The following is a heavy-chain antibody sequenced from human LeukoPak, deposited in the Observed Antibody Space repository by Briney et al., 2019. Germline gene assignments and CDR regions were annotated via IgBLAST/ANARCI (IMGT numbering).Heavy chain of an antibody. CDR1: GGSIRSYS. CDR3: ARVHIVVVVAAYFDY. J-gene: IGHJ4*02. D-gene: IGHD2-15*01. V-gene: IGHV4-59*12. CDR2: IYYSGST. Sequence: SETLSLTCTVSGGSIRSYSWSWIRQPPGKGLEWIGYIYYSGSTNYNPSLKSRVTISVDTSKNQFSLKLSSVTAADTAVYYCARVHIVVVVAAYFDYWGQGTLVTVSS.